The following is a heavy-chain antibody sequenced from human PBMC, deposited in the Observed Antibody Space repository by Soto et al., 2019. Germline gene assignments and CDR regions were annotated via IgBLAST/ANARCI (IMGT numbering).Heavy chain of an antibody. CDR1: GFTFRGDA. J-gene: IGHJ4*02. CDR2: ISGSGEIT. CDR3: ARSEMTYNWND. D-gene: IGHD1-1*01. V-gene: IGHV3-23*01. Sequence: EVQLLESGGDLVQPGGSLRLACAAYGFTFRGDAMSWVRQAPGKGREWVPSISGSGEITHYAESVKGRFTISRDNSKNTLYLQMESLRAEDTALYYCARSEMTYNWNDWGQGTLVTVSS.